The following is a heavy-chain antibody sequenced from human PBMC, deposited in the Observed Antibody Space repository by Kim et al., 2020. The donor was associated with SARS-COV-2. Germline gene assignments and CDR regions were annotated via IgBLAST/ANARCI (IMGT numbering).Heavy chain of an antibody. J-gene: IGHJ2*01. CDR3: AKRYGVPWYFDL. Sequence: YYADSVKGRFTISRDNSKNTLYLQMNSLRAEDTAVYYCAKRYGVPWYFDLWGRGTLVTVSS. V-gene: IGHV3-23*01. D-gene: IGHD5-18*01.